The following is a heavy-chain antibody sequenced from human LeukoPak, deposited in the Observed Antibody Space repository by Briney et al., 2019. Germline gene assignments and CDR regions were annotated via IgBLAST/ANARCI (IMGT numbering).Heavy chain of an antibody. V-gene: IGHV3-30*12. CDR2: ISYDGSNK. CDR3: AGTYYDFWSGYPQVG. Sequence: GGSLRLSCAASGFTLSTYGMHWVRQAPGKGLEWVAVISYDGSNKYYADSVKGRFTISRDNSKNTLYLQMNSLRAEDTVVYYCAGTYYDFWSGYPQVGWGQGTLVTVSS. CDR1: GFTLSTYG. J-gene: IGHJ4*02. D-gene: IGHD3-3*01.